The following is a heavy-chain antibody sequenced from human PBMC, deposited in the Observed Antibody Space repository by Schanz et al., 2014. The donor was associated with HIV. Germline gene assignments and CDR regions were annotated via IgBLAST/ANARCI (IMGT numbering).Heavy chain of an antibody. CDR3: AKDRRGGYQFLYGLDV. V-gene: IGHV3-30*18. CDR2: ISYDGSNE. CDR1: GFTFSRDG. J-gene: IGHJ6*02. Sequence: QVQLEQSGGGVVQPGRSLRLSCAASGFTFSRDGMNWVRQAPGKGLECVAVISYDGSNEYYADSVKGRFSISRDKSKNTLYLQMNRLRAEDTAVYYCAKDRRGGYQFLYGLDVWGQGTTVTVSS. D-gene: IGHD2-2*01.